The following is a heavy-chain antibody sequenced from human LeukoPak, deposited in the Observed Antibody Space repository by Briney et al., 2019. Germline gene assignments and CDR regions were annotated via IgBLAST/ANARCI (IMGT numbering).Heavy chain of an antibody. CDR1: GFTFSSYG. CDR3: AKLPATSGSYDAFDI. Sequence: PGGTLRLSCAASGFTFSSYGMSWVRQAPGKGLEWVSAISGSGGSTYYADSVKGRFTISRDNSKNTLYLQMNSLRAEDTAVYYCAKLPATSGSYDAFDIWGQGTMVTVSS. J-gene: IGHJ3*02. V-gene: IGHV3-23*01. CDR2: ISGSGGST. D-gene: IGHD1-26*01.